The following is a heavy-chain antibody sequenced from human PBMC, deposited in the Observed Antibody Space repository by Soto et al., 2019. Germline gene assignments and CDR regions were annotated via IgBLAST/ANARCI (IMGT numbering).Heavy chain of an antibody. CDR2: ISNSGGT. Sequence: ASVKVSFKASGYPFTGHYIHWLRQAPGQEFEWMGWISNSGGTKYAQNFQGRVTMTRDTSITTAYMELRGLKSDDTAVYYCARGGSWYAFWGQGTRVTVSS. D-gene: IGHD6-13*01. J-gene: IGHJ4*02. V-gene: IGHV1-2*02. CDR3: ARGGSWYAF. CDR1: GYPFTGHY.